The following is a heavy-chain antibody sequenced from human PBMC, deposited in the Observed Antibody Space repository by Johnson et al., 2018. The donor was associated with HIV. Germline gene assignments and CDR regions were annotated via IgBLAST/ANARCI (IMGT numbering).Heavy chain of an antibody. Sequence: QVQLVESGGGVVQPGRSLRLSCAASGFTFSSYGMHWVRQAPGKGLEWVAVISYDGSNKYYADSVKGRFTISRDNSKNTLYLQMNSLRAEDTAVYYCARERINDGVDIWGQGTMVTVSS. CDR3: ARERINDGVDI. CDR2: ISYDGSNK. CDR1: GFTFSSYG. J-gene: IGHJ3*02. D-gene: IGHD2-15*01. V-gene: IGHV3-30*03.